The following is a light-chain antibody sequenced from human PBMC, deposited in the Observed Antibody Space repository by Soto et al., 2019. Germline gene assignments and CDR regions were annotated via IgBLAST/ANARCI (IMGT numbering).Light chain of an antibody. CDR2: GAS. CDR1: QSVSSS. J-gene: IGKJ5*01. CDR3: QQHNNWPPIT. Sequence: EIVMTQSPATLSVSPGERATLSCRASQSVSSSLAWYQQRPGQAPRLVIYGASTRATGIPARFSGSGSGTEFTLTISSLQSEDFAVYYCQQHNNWPPITFGQGTRLEIK. V-gene: IGKV3-15*01.